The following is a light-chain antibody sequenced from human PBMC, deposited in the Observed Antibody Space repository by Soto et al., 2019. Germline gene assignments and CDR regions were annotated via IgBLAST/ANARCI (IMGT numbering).Light chain of an antibody. CDR3: QQNYSTPRT. CDR1: QSISSS. J-gene: IGKJ1*01. Sequence: DIQMTQSPSSLSASVGDRVTITCRASQSISSSLIWYQQKPGKAPKFLIYAASSLQSGVPSRFSGSGSGTDFTLTISSXQPEDFATYHCQQNYSTPRTFGQGTKVDIK. V-gene: IGKV1-39*01. CDR2: AAS.